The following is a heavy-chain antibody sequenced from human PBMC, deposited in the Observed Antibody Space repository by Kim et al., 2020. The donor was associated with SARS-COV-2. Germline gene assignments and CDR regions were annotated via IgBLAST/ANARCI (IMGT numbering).Heavy chain of an antibody. Sequence: ASVKVSCKASGYTFTGYYMHWVRQAPGQGLEWMGWINPNSGGTNYAQKFQGRVTMTRDTSISTAYMELSRLRSDDTAVYYCARVLNLRPLKTTGDGAGLEGGYYYYYGMDVWGQGTTVTVSS. CDR1: GYTFTGYY. CDR2: INPNSGGT. CDR3: ARVLNLRPLKTTGDGAGLEGGYYYYYGMDV. J-gene: IGHJ6*02. D-gene: IGHD7-27*01. V-gene: IGHV1-2*02.